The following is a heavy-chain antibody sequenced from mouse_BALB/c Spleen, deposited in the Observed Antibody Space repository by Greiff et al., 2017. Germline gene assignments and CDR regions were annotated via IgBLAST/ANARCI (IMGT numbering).Heavy chain of an antibody. Sequence: EVMLVESGGGLVKPGGSLKLSCAASGFTFSSYAMSWVRQTPEKRLEWVATISSGGSYTYYPDSVKGRFTISRDNAKNTLYLQMSSLRSEDTAMYYCARHGGGNYVPYAMDYWGQGTSVTVSS. D-gene: IGHD2-1*01. CDR2: ISSGGSYT. CDR3: ARHGGGNYVPYAMDY. CDR1: GFTFSSYA. V-gene: IGHV5-9-3*01. J-gene: IGHJ4*01.